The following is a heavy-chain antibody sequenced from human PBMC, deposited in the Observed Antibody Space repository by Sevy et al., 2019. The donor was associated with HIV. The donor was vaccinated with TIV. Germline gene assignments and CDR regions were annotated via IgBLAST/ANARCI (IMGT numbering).Heavy chain of an antibody. CDR3: DRVQSLGGHYYFEH. D-gene: IGHD3-16*01. CDR1: GFTFSDHY. V-gene: IGHV3-72*01. CDR2: IRKKTNSYST. J-gene: IGHJ4*02. Sequence: GGSLRLSCEASGFTFSDHYMDWVRQAPGKGLEWVGRIRKKTNSYSTEYTASVKDGFTVSRKDSKKSLYLQMNSLKSDGTAVYFGDRVQSLGGHYYFEHWGQGTQVTVSS.